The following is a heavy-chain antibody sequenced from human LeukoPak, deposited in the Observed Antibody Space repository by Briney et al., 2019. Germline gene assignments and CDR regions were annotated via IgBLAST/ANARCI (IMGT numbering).Heavy chain of an antibody. CDR1: GFTFSSYA. D-gene: IGHD3-22*01. CDR3: AKARPYYYDGSGGDAFDI. Sequence: GGSLRLSCAASGFTFSSYAMSWVRQAPGKGLEWVSAISGSGGSTYYADSVKGRFTISRDNSKNTLYLQMNSLRAEDTAVYYCAKARPYYYDGSGGDAFDIWGQGTMVTVSS. CDR2: ISGSGGST. V-gene: IGHV3-23*01. J-gene: IGHJ3*02.